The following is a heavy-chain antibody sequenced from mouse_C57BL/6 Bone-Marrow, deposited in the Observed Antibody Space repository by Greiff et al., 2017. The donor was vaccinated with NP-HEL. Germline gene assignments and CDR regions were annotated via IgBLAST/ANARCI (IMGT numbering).Heavy chain of an antibody. J-gene: IGHJ3*01. D-gene: IGHD1-1*01. Sequence: QVQLQQPGAELVRPGTSVKLSRKASGYTFTSYWMHWVKQRPGQGLEWIGVIDPSDSYTNYNQKFKGKATLTVDTSSSTAYMQLSSLTSEDSAVYYCARGDYGSSYAWFAYWGQGTLVTVSA. V-gene: IGHV1-59*01. CDR3: ARGDYGSSYAWFAY. CDR2: IDPSDSYT. CDR1: GYTFTSYW.